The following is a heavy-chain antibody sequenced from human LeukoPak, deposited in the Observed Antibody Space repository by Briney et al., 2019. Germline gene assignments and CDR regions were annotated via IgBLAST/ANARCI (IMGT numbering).Heavy chain of an antibody. V-gene: IGHV1-2*02. D-gene: IGHD3-9*01. J-gene: IGHJ3*02. Sequence: ASVKVSCKASGYTFTGYYMHWVRQAPGQGLEWMGWINPNSGGTNYAQKFQGRVTMTRDTSISTAYMELSRLRSDDTAVYYCARDVYDILTGANLTDAFDIWGQGTMVTVSS. CDR2: INPNSGGT. CDR1: GYTFTGYY. CDR3: ARDVYDILTGANLTDAFDI.